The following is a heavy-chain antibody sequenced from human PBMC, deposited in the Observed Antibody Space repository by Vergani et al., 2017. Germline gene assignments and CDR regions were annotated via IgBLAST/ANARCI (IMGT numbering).Heavy chain of an antibody. CDR1: GGTFSSYA. Sequence: QVQLVQSGAEVKKPGSSVKVSCKASGGTFSSYAISWVRQAPGQGLEWMGGIIPIFGTANYAQKFQGRVTITADKSTSTAYMELSSLRSEYTAVYYCACSGKYYYDSSGYSGEITAFYYYYYMDVWGKGTTVTVSS. CDR3: ACSGKYYYDSSGYSGEITAFYYYYYMDV. CDR2: IIPIFGTA. J-gene: IGHJ6*03. D-gene: IGHD3-22*01. V-gene: IGHV1-69*06.